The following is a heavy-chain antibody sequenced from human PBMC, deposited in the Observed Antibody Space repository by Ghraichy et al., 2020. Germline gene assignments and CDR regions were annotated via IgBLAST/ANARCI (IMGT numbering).Heavy chain of an antibody. CDR3: ARVDYWSGFYDY. CDR2: IFHSGYN. CDR1: GYSITSYY. Sequence: XETLSLTCTVSGYSITSYYWSWIRQPPGKGLEWIGYIFHSGYNKYNPSLKSRVTISADTSKNQFSLKLSSVTAADTAVYYCARVDYWSGFYDYWGQGTQVTVSS. V-gene: IGHV4-59*01. J-gene: IGHJ4*02. D-gene: IGHD3-3*01.